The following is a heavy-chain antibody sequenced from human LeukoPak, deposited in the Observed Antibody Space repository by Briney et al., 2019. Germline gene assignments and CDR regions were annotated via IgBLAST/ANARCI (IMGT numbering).Heavy chain of an antibody. CDR1: GGSISSGTYY. J-gene: IGHJ5*02. Sequence: SETLSLTCIVSGGSISSGTYYWGWIRQPPGKGLEWIGEIYHSGKANYNPSLMSRVTISVDKSKNQFSLNMTSVTAADTAVYYCARGYGDYRPWGQGTLVTVSA. CDR2: IYHSGKA. V-gene: IGHV4-39*07. D-gene: IGHD4-17*01. CDR3: ARGYGDYRP.